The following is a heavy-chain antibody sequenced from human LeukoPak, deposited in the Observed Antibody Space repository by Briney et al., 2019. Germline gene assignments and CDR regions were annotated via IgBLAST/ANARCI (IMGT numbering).Heavy chain of an antibody. D-gene: IGHD2-21*02. J-gene: IGHJ4*02. CDR2: INPSGGST. CDR3: ARGDTALYFDY. Sequence: ASVKVSCKASGYTFTSYYMHWVRQAPGQGLEWMGIINPSGGSTNYAQKFQERVTITRDMSTSTAYMELSGLRSDDTAVYYCARGDTALYFDYWGQGTLVTVSS. CDR1: GYTFTSYY. V-gene: IGHV1-46*01.